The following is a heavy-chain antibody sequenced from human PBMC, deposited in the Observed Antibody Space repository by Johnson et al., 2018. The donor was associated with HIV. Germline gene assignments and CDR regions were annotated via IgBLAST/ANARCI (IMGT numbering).Heavy chain of an antibody. CDR3: AREALLATNDAFDI. Sequence: QVQLVESGGGLVQPGGSLRLSCAASGFTFSSYAMHWVRQAPGKGLEWVAVISYDGSNKYYADSVKGGFTSSRDNSKNTLYLQMNSLRAEDTAVYYCAREALLATNDAFDIWGQGTMVTVSS. CDR2: ISYDGSNK. CDR1: GFTFSSYA. D-gene: IGHD5-12*01. V-gene: IGHV3-30*04. J-gene: IGHJ3*02.